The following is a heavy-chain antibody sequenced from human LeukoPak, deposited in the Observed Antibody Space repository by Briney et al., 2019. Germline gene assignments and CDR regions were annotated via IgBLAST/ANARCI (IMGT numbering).Heavy chain of an antibody. CDR3: ARGHRYCSSTSCYSVDY. J-gene: IGHJ4*02. CDR2: MNPNSGNT. D-gene: IGHD2-2*02. V-gene: IGHV1-8*01. CDR1: GYTFTSYD. Sequence: ASVKVSCKASGYTFTSYDINWVRQATGQGLEWMGWMNPNSGNTGYAQKFQGRVTMTRNTSISTAYMELSSLRSEDTAVYYCARGHRYCSSTSCYSVDYWGQGTLVTVSS.